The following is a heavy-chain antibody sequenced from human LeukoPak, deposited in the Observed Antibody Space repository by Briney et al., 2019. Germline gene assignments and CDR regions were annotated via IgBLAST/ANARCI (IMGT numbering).Heavy chain of an antibody. Sequence: VASVKVSCKASGYTFTGYYMHWVRQAPGQGLEWMGWINPNSGGTNYAQKFQGRVTMTRDTSISTAYMELSRLRSDDTAVYYCARDSGGQRFLEWLISNFGNFDYWGQGTLVTVSS. J-gene: IGHJ4*02. CDR3: ARDSGGQRFLEWLISNFGNFDY. CDR1: GYTFTGYY. CDR2: INPNSGGT. D-gene: IGHD3-3*01. V-gene: IGHV1-2*02.